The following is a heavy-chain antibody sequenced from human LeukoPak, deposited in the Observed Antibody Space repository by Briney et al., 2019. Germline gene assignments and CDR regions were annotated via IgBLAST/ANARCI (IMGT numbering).Heavy chain of an antibody. CDR1: GYSISSGYT. D-gene: IGHD3-10*01. CDR3: ARDSMVRGVLYYYYYYMDV. Sequence: PSETLSLTCTVSGYSISSGYTWGWIRQPPGKGLEWIGSFYHSGSTYYNPSLKSRVTISVDKSKNQFSLKLSSVTAADTAVYYCARDSMVRGVLYYYYYYMDVWGKGTTVTVSS. V-gene: IGHV4-38-2*02. J-gene: IGHJ6*03. CDR2: FYHSGST.